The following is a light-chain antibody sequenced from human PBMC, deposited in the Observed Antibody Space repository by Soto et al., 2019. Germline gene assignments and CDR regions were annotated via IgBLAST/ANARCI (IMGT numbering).Light chain of an antibody. CDR3: QQADSFPLT. CDR1: QDIGNL. CDR2: FGS. J-gene: IGKJ4*01. V-gene: IGKV1-12*01. Sequence: DIQMTQSPSSVAASMGDRGILTCRASQDIGNLVAWYQQKPGKAPKLLIYFGSNLQTGVTSRFSGSGSGTDVTLTISSLQPDDLATYYCQQADSFPLTFGRGTRVEIK.